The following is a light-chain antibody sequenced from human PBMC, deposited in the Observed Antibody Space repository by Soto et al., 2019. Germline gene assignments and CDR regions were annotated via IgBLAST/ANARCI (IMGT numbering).Light chain of an antibody. Sequence: QSVLTQPPSASGTPGLRVTISCFGGSSNIGSNFVYWYQHLPGAAPKLLIYGTHQRPSGVPDRFSASKSGASASLAISGLRSEDEADYYCVSWDGSLNSLLFGGGTKLTVL. CDR3: VSWDGSLNSLL. CDR2: GTH. J-gene: IGLJ2*01. V-gene: IGLV1-47*01. CDR1: SSNIGSNF.